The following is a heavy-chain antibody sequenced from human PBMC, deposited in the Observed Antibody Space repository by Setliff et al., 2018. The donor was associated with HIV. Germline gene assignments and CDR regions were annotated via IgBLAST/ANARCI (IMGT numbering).Heavy chain of an antibody. V-gene: IGHV4-59*08. CDR1: GDYIDKYY. CDR2: VYSSGKT. CDR3: ARRQTGGGVRGAFDM. D-gene: IGHD1-26*01. Sequence: SETLSLTCIVSGDYIDKYYWSWIRQPPGKGLEWIGYVYSSGKTDYSPSLKSRVTISVDTSKNQFSLSLTSVTAADTAVYYCARRQTGGGVRGAFDMWGRGTLVTVSS. J-gene: IGHJ3*02.